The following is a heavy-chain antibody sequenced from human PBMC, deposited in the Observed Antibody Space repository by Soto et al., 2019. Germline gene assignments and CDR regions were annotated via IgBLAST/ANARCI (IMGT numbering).Heavy chain of an antibody. CDR2: IIPIFGTA. D-gene: IGHD2-2*02. V-gene: IGHV1-69*13. Sequence: ASMKVSCKASGGTFSSYAISWVRQAPGQGLEWMGGIIPIFGTANYAQKFQGRVTITADESTSTAYMELSSLRSEDTAVYYCARDKRDCSSTSCYTLYNWFDPWGQGTLVTVSS. J-gene: IGHJ5*02. CDR3: ARDKRDCSSTSCYTLYNWFDP. CDR1: GGTFSSYA.